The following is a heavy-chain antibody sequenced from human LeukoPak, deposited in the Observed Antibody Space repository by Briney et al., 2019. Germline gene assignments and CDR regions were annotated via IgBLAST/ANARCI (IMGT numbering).Heavy chain of an antibody. CDR3: ASWKGGSFGY. J-gene: IGHJ4*02. D-gene: IGHD1-1*01. Sequence: SETLSLTCTVSGGSISSYYWSWIRQPQGKGLEGIGYIYYSGTPNYNPSLKSRVTISVDTSKNQFSLKLSSVTAADTAVYYCASWKGGSFGYWGQGTLVAVSS. CDR1: GGSISSYY. CDR2: IYYSGTP. V-gene: IGHV4-59*01.